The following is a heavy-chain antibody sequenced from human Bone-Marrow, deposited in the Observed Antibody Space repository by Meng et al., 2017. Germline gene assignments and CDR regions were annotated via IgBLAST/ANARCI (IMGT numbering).Heavy chain of an antibody. CDR3: ARGTRPLLFQH. D-gene: IGHD1-1*01. V-gene: IGHV4-34*01. Sequence: QVQLKQWGAGMLKPSETLSLSCAVYGGSFSGYYWSWIRQPPGKGLEWIGEINHSGSTNYNPSLKSRDTISVDTSKNQFSLKLSSVTAADTAVYYCARGTRPLLFQHWGQGTLVTVSS. CDR1: GGSFSGYY. CDR2: INHSGST. J-gene: IGHJ1*01.